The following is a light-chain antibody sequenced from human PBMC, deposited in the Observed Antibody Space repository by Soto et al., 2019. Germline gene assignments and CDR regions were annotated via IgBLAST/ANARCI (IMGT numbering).Light chain of an antibody. V-gene: IGKV3-15*01. CDR2: RAS. J-gene: IGKJ5*01. Sequence: EIVMTQSPATLSVSPGERATLSCRASQYVSTNLAWYQQKPGQAPRLLIYRASTRATGIPARFSGSGSGTEFTLTISSLQSEDFAIYYCQQYNNRPPVTFGQGTRLEMK. CDR1: QYVSTN. CDR3: QQYNNRPPVT.